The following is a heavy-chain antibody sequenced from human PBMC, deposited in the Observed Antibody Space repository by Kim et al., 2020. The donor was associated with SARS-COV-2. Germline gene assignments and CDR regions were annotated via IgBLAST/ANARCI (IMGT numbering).Heavy chain of an antibody. CDR2: IYYSGST. J-gene: IGHJ4*02. Sequence: SETLSLTCTVSGGSISSSSYYWGWIRQPPGKGLEWIGSIYYSGSTYYNPSLKSRVTISVDTSKNQFSLKLSSVTAADMAVYYCARHKSIVVVTAIPDYFDYWGQGTLVTVSS. CDR1: GGSISSSSYY. D-gene: IGHD2-21*02. V-gene: IGHV4-39*01. CDR3: ARHKSIVVVTAIPDYFDY.